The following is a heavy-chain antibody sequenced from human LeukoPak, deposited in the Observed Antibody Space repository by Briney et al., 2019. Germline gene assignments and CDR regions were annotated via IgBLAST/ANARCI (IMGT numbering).Heavy chain of an antibody. V-gene: IGHV4-59*01. J-gene: IGHJ6*02. CDR1: GGSISGYY. Sequence: SETLSLTCTVSGGSISGYYWSWIRQTPGKGLEWIGYHYYSGSTNYNPSLKSRVTISVDTSKNQFSLKLSSVTAADTALYYCARGSPNYYYAMDVWGQGTTVTVSS. CDR3: ARGSPNYYYAMDV. CDR2: HYYSGST. D-gene: IGHD2-15*01.